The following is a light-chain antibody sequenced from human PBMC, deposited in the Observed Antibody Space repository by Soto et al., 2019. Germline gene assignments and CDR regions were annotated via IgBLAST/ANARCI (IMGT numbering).Light chain of an antibody. CDR1: QSVSSSY. Sequence: EIVLTQSPGTLSLSPGEGATLSCRASQSVSSSYLAWYQQKPGQAPRLLIYGASSRAAGIPDRFSGSGSGTDFTLTISRLEPEDVAAYYCQKYNSAPLTFGGGTKVDIK. CDR2: GAS. V-gene: IGKV3-20*01. CDR3: QKYNSAPLT. J-gene: IGKJ4*01.